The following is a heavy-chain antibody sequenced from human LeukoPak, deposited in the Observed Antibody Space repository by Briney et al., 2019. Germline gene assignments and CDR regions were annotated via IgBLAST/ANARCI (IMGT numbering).Heavy chain of an antibody. V-gene: IGHV3-30*03. D-gene: IGHD6-19*01. CDR3: ARSNSWHDAFDI. CDR2: ISYDGSNK. CDR1: GFPFSSYG. Sequence: PGRSLRLSCAASGFPFSSYGMHWARQAPGKGLEGVAVISYDGSNKYYADSVKGRFTISRDNSKNTLYLQMNSLRAEDTAVYYCARSNSWHDAFDIWGQGTMVTVSS. J-gene: IGHJ3*02.